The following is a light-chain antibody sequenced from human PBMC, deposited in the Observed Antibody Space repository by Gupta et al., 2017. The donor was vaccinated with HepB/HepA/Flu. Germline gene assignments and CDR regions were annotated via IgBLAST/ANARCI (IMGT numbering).Light chain of an antibody. CDR2: DTS. J-gene: IGKJ3*01. CDR3: QQRDNWQFT. V-gene: IGKV3-11*01. Sequence: DIVLTQSPATLSLSPGERATLSCRASQSLSGSLVWYQQKPGQAPRLLIYDTSTRPGGTPSRFSGSGSGTDFTLTISNLEPEDFAVYYCQQRDNWQFTFGPGTKVDIK. CDR1: QSLSGS.